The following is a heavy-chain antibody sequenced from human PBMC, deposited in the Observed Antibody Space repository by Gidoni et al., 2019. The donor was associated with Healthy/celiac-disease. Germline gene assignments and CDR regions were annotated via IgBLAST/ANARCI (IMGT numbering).Heavy chain of an antibody. Sequence: EVQLVESGGGLVKPGGSLRLSCAAPGFTFSSYSMNWVRQAPGKGLEWVSSISSSSSYIYYADSVKGRFTISRDNAKNSLYLQMNSLRAEDTAVYYCARDDGYSYGHAFEIWGQGTMVTVSS. CDR1: GFTFSSYS. V-gene: IGHV3-21*01. CDR2: ISSSSSYI. D-gene: IGHD5-18*01. J-gene: IGHJ3*02. CDR3: ARDDGYSYGHAFEI.